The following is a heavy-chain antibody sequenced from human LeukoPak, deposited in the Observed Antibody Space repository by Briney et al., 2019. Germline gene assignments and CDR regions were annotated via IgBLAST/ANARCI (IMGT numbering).Heavy chain of an antibody. V-gene: IGHV4-59*01. J-gene: IGHJ4*02. CDR3: ARVFDSSGPIFDY. CDR2: IYYGGST. CDR1: GGSISSYY. D-gene: IGHD3-22*01. Sequence: SETLSLTCTVSGGSISSYYWSWIRQPPGKGLEWIGYIYYGGSTNYNPSLKSRVTISVDTSKNQFSLKLSSVTAADTAVYYCARVFDSSGPIFDYWGQGTLVTVSS.